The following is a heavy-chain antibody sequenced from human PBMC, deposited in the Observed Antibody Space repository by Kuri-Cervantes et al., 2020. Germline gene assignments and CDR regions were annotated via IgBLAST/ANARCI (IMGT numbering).Heavy chain of an antibody. CDR3: ARVRDRLLDH. V-gene: IGHV3-33*01. CDR1: GFTFNNYG. Sequence: GESLKISCAASGFTFNNYGMHWVRQAPGRGLEWVAVIWYDGNDAYYADSVKGRFTVSRDNSKNMLYLAMNSLRAEDTAIYYYARVRDRLLDHWGQGTLVTVSS. J-gene: IGHJ4*02. D-gene: IGHD5-24*01. CDR2: IWYDGNDA.